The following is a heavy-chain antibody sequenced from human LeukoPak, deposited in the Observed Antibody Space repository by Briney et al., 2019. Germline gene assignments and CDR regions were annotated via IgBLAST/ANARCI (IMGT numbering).Heavy chain of an antibody. V-gene: IGHV3-30*18. CDR3: AKGAMGLDY. Sequence: GGSLRLSCAASGFTFSSYGMHWVRQARGEGLERVAVISYDGSNKYYADSVKGRFTISRDNSKNTLYLQMNSLRAEDTAVYYCAKGAMGLDYWGQGTLVTVSS. CDR2: ISYDGSNK. CDR1: GFTFSSYG. J-gene: IGHJ4*02.